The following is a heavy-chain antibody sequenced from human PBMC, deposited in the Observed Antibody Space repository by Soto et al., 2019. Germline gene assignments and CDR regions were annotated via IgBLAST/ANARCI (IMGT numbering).Heavy chain of an antibody. CDR2: ISISGTYL. Sequence: GGSLRLSCATSGFTFRIYAMNWVRQAPGKGLEWVSSISISGTYLHYADSVEGRFTISRDDAKNSVYLQMNSLRPDDTAVYYCAREGNSHEFWGQGTLVTVSS. J-gene: IGHJ4*02. CDR1: GFTFRIYA. D-gene: IGHD1-7*01. CDR3: AREGNSHEF. V-gene: IGHV3-21*01.